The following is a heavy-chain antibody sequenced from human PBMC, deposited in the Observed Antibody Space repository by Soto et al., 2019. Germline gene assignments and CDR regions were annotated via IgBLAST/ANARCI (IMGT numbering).Heavy chain of an antibody. D-gene: IGHD3-22*01. J-gene: IGHJ6*03. CDR3: ANGGSIVVATRRLMDV. Sequence: SETLSLTCTVSGGSISSSSYYWGWIRQPPGKGLEWIGSIYYSGSTYYNPSLKSRVTISVDTSKNQFSLKLSSVTAADTAVYYCANGGSIVVATRRLMDVWGKGTTVTVSS. CDR2: IYYSGST. CDR1: GGSISSSSYY. V-gene: IGHV4-39*01.